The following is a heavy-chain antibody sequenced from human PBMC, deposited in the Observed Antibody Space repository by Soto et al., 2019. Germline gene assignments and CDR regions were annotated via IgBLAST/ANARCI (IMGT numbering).Heavy chain of an antibody. V-gene: IGHV5-51*01. CDR2: MYPGDSDT. J-gene: IGHJ1*01. D-gene: IGHD3-3*01. CDR3: ARLPRDCNKTSCYYAEH. Sequence: PGESLKISCRGSGYDFNTNWFGWVRQLPGRGLEWVGIMYPGDSDTRYNPSLQGHVTLSVDVTVSTAFLQWRSLETSDTGMYFCARLPRDCNKTSCYYAEHGGQGTQVTVSS. CDR1: GYDFNTNW.